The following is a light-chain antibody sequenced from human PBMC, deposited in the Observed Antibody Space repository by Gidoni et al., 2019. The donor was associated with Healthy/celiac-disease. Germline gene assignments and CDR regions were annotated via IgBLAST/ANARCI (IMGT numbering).Light chain of an antibody. V-gene: IGKV4-1*01. J-gene: IGKJ1*01. Sequence: IVMTQSPDSLAVSLGERATINCKSSQSVLYSSNNKNYLAWYQQKPGQPPTLLIYWASTRESGVPDRFSGSGSGTDFTLTISSLQAEDVAVYYCQQYYSTPHTFGQGTKVEIK. CDR1: QSVLYSSNNKNY. CDR3: QQYYSTPHT. CDR2: WAS.